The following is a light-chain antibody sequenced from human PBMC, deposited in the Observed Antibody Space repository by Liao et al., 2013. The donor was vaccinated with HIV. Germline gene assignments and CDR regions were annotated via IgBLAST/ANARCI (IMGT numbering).Light chain of an antibody. CDR2: YDS. Sequence: SYVLTQPPSVSVAPGKTARITCGGNNIGSKSVHWYQQKPGQAPVLVIYYDSDRPSGIPERFSGSNSGNTATLTISRVEAGDEADYYCQVWDSSTAVFGTGTKVTVL. J-gene: IGLJ1*01. CDR3: QVWDSSTAV. V-gene: IGLV3-21*01. CDR1: NIGSKS.